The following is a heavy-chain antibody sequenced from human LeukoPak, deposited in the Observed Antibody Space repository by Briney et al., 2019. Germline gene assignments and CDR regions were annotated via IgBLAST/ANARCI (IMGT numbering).Heavy chain of an antibody. D-gene: IGHD6-19*01. V-gene: IGHV3-23*01. J-gene: IGHJ4*02. CDR3: AKSYSSGWYFFYFDY. CDR1: GFTFSSYG. Sequence: GGSLRLSCAASGFTFSSYGMSWVRQAPGKGLEWVSAISGSGGSTYYADSVKGRFTISRDNSKNTLYLQMNSLRAEDTAVYYCAKSYSSGWYFFYFDYWGQGTLVTVSS. CDR2: ISGSGGST.